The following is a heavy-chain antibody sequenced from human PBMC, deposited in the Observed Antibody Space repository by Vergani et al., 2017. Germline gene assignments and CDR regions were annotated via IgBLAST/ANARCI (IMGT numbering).Heavy chain of an antibody. V-gene: IGHV3-30-3*01. J-gene: IGHJ4*02. CDR2: ISYDGSNK. CDR1: GFTFSSYA. CDR3: ARAYDSSGYFDY. D-gene: IGHD3-22*01. Sequence: QVQLVESGGGVVQPGRSLRLSCAASGFTFSSYAMHWVRQAPGKGLEWVAVISYDGSNKYYADSVKGRFTISRDNSKNTLYLQMNSLRAEDTALYYCARAYDSSGYFDYWGQGTLVTVSS.